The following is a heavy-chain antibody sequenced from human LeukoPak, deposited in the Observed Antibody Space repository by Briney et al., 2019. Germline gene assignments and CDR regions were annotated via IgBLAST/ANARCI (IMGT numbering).Heavy chain of an antibody. J-gene: IGHJ6*02. V-gene: IGHV4-4*07. D-gene: IGHD2-15*01. CDR1: GGSISSYY. CDR2: IYTSGST. Sequence: SETLSLTCTVSGGSISSYYWSWIRQPAGKGLEWIGRIYTSGSTNYNPSLKSRVTMSVDTSKNQFSLKLSSVTAADTAVYYCARDSPSGGSYYYYGMDVWGQGTTVTVSS. CDR3: ARDSPSGGSYYYYGMDV.